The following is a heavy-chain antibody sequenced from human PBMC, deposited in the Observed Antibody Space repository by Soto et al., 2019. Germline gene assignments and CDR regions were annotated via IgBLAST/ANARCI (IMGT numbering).Heavy chain of an antibody. CDR1: GFTFSSYA. CDR3: AKDLAGTTGYFDY. CDR2: ISGSGGST. J-gene: IGHJ4*02. V-gene: IGHV3-23*01. D-gene: IGHD1-1*01. Sequence: GGSLRLSCAASGFTFSSYAMIWVRQAPGKGLEWVSAISGSGGSTYYADSVEGRFTISRDNSKNTLYLQMNSLRAEDTAVYYCAKDLAGTTGYFDYWGQGTLVTVSS.